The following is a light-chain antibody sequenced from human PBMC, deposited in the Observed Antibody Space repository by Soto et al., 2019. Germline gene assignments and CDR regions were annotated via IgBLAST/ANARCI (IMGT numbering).Light chain of an antibody. CDR1: QSVSGN. CDR2: GAS. CDR3: QQYNNWPPIT. J-gene: IGKJ5*01. V-gene: IGKV3-15*01. Sequence: EIVMTQSPATLSVSPGERATLSCRASQSVSGNLAWYQQNPGQAPRLLIYGASTRATGIPARFSGSGSGTEFTLPISSLQYEDFAVYYCQQYNNWPPITFGQGTRLEIK.